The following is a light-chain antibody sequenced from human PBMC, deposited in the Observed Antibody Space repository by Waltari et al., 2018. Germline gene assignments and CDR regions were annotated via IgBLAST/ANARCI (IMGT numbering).Light chain of an antibody. J-gene: IGKJ2*03. CDR2: CAS. CDR1: HSLLFGSSRND. Sequence: IVMTQSPASLAVSLGEKATINCKSNHSLLFGSSRNDLAWYQQRPSQPPKLLLYCASIRESGVPDRIVGSGSGTDFTLSINNLQAEDVALYYCQHYYRAPYSFGQGTKLDI. V-gene: IGKV4-1*01. CDR3: QHYYRAPYS.